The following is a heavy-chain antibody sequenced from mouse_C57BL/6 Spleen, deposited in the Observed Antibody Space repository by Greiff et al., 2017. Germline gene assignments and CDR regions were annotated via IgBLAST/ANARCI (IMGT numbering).Heavy chain of an antibody. Sequence: VQLQQSGAELVRPGASVKLSCKASGYTFTDYYINWVKQRPGQGLEWIARIYPGSGNTYYNEKFKGKATLTAEKSSSTAYMQLSSLTSEDSAVYFCARSGEAYFDYWGQGTTLTVSA. V-gene: IGHV1-76*01. CDR3: ARSGEAYFDY. CDR2: IYPGSGNT. CDR1: GYTFTDYY. J-gene: IGHJ2*01.